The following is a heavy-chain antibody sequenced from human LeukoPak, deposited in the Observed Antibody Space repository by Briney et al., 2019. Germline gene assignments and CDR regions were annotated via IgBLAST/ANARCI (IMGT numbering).Heavy chain of an antibody. Sequence: SETLSLTCTVSGGSISSYYWSWIRQPPGKGLEWIWYFYYSGSTNYNPSLKTRVTISVDTSNNQYSPQLSAVTAADTAVYYCAIGVLGYFSGGSCCDYWGQGTLVTVSS. J-gene: IGHJ4*02. CDR1: GGSISSYY. V-gene: IGHV4-59*01. CDR2: FYYSGST. D-gene: IGHD2-15*01. CDR3: AIGVLGYFSGGSCCDY.